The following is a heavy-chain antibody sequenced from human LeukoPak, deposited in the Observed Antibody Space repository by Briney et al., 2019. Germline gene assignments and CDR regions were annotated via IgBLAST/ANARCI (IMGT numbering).Heavy chain of an antibody. Sequence: PGGSLRLSCAASGFTFDDYGMSWVRQAPGKGLEWVSGINWNGGSTGYADSVKGRFTISRDNAKNSLYLQMNSLRAEDTALYYCARESAYDYVWGSYRRYFDYWGQGTLVTVSS. J-gene: IGHJ4*02. D-gene: IGHD3-16*02. V-gene: IGHV3-20*04. CDR2: INWNGGST. CDR1: GFTFDDYG. CDR3: ARESAYDYVWGSYRRYFDY.